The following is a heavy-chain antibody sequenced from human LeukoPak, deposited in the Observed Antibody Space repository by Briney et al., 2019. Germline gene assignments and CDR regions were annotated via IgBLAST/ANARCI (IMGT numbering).Heavy chain of an antibody. Sequence: SETPSLTCTVSGGSISTSYWTWIRQPAGKGLEWIGRIYTSGSTTYNPSLKSRVTVSVDTSKNQFSLTLSSVTAADTAVYYCAKTPMATNYIDSWGQGTLVTVSS. CDR2: IYTSGST. V-gene: IGHV4-4*07. D-gene: IGHD5-24*01. J-gene: IGHJ4*02. CDR1: GGSISTSY. CDR3: AKTPMATNYIDS.